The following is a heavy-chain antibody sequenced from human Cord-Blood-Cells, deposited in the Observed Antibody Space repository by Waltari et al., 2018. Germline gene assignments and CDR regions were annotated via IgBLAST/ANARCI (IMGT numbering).Heavy chain of an antibody. V-gene: IGHV3-7*01. CDR3: ARPTGGP. CDR2: IKQDGSEK. CDR1: GFTCSRYW. D-gene: IGHD7-27*01. J-gene: IGHJ5*02. Sequence: EVQLVESGGGLVQPGVSLRPSCAASGFTCSRYWMRWVRQAPGKGLEWVANIKQDGSEKYYVDSVKGRFTISRDNAKNSLYLQMNSLRAEDTAVYYCARPTGGPWGQGTLVTVSS.